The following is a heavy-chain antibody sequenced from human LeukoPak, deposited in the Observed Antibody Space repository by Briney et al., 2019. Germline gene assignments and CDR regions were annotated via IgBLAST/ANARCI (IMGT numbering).Heavy chain of an antibody. CDR3: ARATYYYGSGSYYPSANWFDP. J-gene: IGHJ5*02. CDR2: IYHSGST. Sequence: SETLSLTCAVYGGSFSGYYWSWIRQPPGKGLEWIGYIYHSGSTYYNPSLKSRVTISVDRSKNQFSLKLSSVTAADTAVYYCARATYYYGSGSYYPSANWFDPWGQGTLVTVSS. V-gene: IGHV4-30-2*01. CDR1: GGSFSGYY. D-gene: IGHD3-10*01.